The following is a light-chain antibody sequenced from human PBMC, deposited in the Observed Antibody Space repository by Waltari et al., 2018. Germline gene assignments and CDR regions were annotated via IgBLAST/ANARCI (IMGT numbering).Light chain of an antibody. Sequence: ERVRRQSPVTVSVSPGDAISDTFTASENVGTDVAWYRHKPCQPPRLLIYFANSRATGVPARISGSGSGTDFTLSISSLESEDFEFYYCQQSRRWPQRTFGQGTKLEI. V-gene: IGKV3D-15*01. CDR3: QQSRRWPQRT. CDR2: FAN. CDR1: ENVGTD. J-gene: IGKJ2*01.